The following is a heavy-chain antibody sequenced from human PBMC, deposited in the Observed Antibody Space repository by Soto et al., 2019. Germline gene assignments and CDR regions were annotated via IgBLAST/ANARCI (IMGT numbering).Heavy chain of an antibody. CDR3: ARVFRNGLNV. J-gene: IGHJ6*02. CDR2: ISGPSIYI. V-gene: IGHV3-21*01. Sequence: EVQLVESGGGLVKPGGSLRLSCVASGFTFSGYSINWVRQAPGKGLEWVSYISGPSIYIYYADSVKGRFTISRDNAKSTGYLQLNRLRPEDTAVSYCARVFRNGLNVWGRGTTVSVSS. D-gene: IGHD2-8*01. CDR1: GFTFSGYS.